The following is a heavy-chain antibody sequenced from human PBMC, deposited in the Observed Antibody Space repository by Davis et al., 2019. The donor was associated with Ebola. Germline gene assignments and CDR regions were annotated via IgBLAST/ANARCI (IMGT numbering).Heavy chain of an antibody. D-gene: IGHD4/OR15-4a*01. Sequence: SETLSLTCTVSGGSVSSGSYYWSWIRQPPGKGLEWIGYIYYSGSTNYNPSLKSRVTISVDTSKNQFSLKLSSVTAADTAVYYCASSSNYFWYFDLWGRGTLVTVSS. CDR1: GGSVSSGSYY. V-gene: IGHV4-61*01. J-gene: IGHJ2*01. CDR2: IYYSGST. CDR3: ASSSNYFWYFDL.